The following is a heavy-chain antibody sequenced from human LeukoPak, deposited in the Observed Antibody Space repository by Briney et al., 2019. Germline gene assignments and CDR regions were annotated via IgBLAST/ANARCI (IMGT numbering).Heavy chain of an antibody. Sequence: GGSLRLSCAASGFTFSSYWMSWVRQAPGKGLEWVANIKQDGSEKYYVDSVKGRFTISRDNAKNSLYLQMNSPRAEDTAVYYCASNLYSGSYYFDYWGQGTLVTVSS. D-gene: IGHD1-26*01. CDR3: ASNLYSGSYYFDY. J-gene: IGHJ4*02. CDR2: IKQDGSEK. CDR1: GFTFSSYW. V-gene: IGHV3-7*01.